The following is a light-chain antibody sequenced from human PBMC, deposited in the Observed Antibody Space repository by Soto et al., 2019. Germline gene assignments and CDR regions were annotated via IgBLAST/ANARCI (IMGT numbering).Light chain of an antibody. V-gene: IGLV2-14*01. Sequence: QSALTQPASVSGSPGQSITIFCTGTSSDIGAYNYVSWYQQHPGKVPKLIIYEVSNRPSGISHRFSGSKSGNMASLTISGLQADDEADYYCLSKTIIITYVFGTGTKLTVL. CDR1: SSDIGAYNY. CDR3: LSKTIIITYV. CDR2: EVS. J-gene: IGLJ1*01.